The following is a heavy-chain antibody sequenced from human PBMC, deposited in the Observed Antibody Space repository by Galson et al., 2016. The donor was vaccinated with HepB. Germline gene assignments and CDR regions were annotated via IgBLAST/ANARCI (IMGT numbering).Heavy chain of an antibody. D-gene: IGHD3-16*02. J-gene: IGHJ4*02. CDR2: ISGSGGST. CDR3: AKEFYDYVWGNYRPRPVDY. CDR1: GFAFSTYV. Sequence: SLRLSCAASGFAFSTYVMSWVRQAPGKGLEWVSAISGSGGSTYYADSVKGRFTISRDNSKNTLYLQMNSLRAEDTAAYYCAKEFYDYVWGNYRPRPVDYWGQGTLVTVSS. V-gene: IGHV3-23*01.